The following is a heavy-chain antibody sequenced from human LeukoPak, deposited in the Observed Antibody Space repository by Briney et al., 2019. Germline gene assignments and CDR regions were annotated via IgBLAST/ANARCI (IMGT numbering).Heavy chain of an antibody. Sequence: ASVKVSCKASGYTFTNYYMNWVRQAPGQGLEWMGIINPSGGSTSYAQKFQGRVTMTRDTSTSTVYMELSSLRSEDTAVYYCAHQLKDMTQRASGVSYFQHWGQGTLVTVSS. CDR3: AHQLKDMTQRASGVSYFQH. V-gene: IGHV1-46*01. J-gene: IGHJ1*01. CDR1: GYTFTNYY. D-gene: IGHD1-26*01. CDR2: INPSGGST.